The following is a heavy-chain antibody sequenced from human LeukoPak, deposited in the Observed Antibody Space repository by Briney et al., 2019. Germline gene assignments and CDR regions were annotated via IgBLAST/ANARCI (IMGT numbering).Heavy chain of an antibody. CDR3: AKGWSVTMVMAAPGD. CDR2: ISANGAKT. V-gene: IGHV3-23*01. CDR1: GFTFNSYA. D-gene: IGHD3-10*01. J-gene: IGHJ4*02. Sequence: GGSLRLSCAASGFTFNSYAMSWVRQAPGKGLEWVSGISANGAKTYYADSVKGRFTISRDNSKNTQSLQMNSLRAEDTALYYCAKGWSVTMVMAAPGDWGQGALATVSS.